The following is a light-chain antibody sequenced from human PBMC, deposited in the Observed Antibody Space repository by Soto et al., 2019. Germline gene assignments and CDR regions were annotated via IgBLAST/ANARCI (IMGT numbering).Light chain of an antibody. CDR3: HQRQSWPRT. CDR1: QYINTR. J-gene: IGKJ1*01. Sequence: EIVLTQSPATLSSFPGDRVTLSCRASQYINTRLAWYQHRPGKAPRLLIYQTSIRDAGIPARFSASGTGTDFTLTISDVQPEDFAVYYCHQRQSWPRTFGQGTKVDI. CDR2: QTS. V-gene: IGKV3-11*01.